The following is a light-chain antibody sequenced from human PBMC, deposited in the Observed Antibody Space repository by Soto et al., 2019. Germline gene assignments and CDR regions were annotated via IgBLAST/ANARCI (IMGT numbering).Light chain of an antibody. CDR2: DVS. CDR3: SLYTSENAYV. J-gene: IGLJ1*01. Sequence: QSVLTQPRSVSGSPGQSVTISCTGTSSDVAAYNYVSWYQQHPGKAPKLLICDVSRRPSGVPDRFSGSKSGNTASLTISGLQAEDEADYYCSLYTSENAYVFGTGTKVTVL. V-gene: IGLV2-11*01. CDR1: SSDVAAYNY.